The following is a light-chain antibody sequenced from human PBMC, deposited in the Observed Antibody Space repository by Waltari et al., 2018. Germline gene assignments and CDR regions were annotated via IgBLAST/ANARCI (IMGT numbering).Light chain of an antibody. CDR1: QIIRSNY. Sequence: ESVLTQYQGNLSLYTGERATLTCRATQIIRSNYLAWYQKKPGKAQRLLIYGASRRATGIPDRFSGRGSGTDFTLTISRLEPEDFAFYYCQQYGSLPLTFCPVTTVDLK. CDR3: QQYGSLPLT. V-gene: IGKV3-20*01. J-gene: IGKJ3*01. CDR2: GAS.